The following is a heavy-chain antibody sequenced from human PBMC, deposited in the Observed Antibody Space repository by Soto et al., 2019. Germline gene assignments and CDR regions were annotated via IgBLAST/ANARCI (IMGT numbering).Heavy chain of an antibody. CDR3: ARDPLAVTGSFVDY. J-gene: IGHJ4*02. CDR1: GFDFSIYA. CDR2: ISYHGREK. D-gene: IGHD6-19*01. V-gene: IGHV3-30-3*01. Sequence: PGGSLRLSCAASGFDFSIYAFHWVRQAPGKGLEWLSVISYHGREKYYADSVKGRFTISRDSSKNTVYLQMNSLRAEDTAVYYCARDPLAVTGSFVDYWGQGTLVTVSS.